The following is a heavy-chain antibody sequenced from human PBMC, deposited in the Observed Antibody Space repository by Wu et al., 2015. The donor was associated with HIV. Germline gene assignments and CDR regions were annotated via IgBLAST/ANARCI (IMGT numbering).Heavy chain of an antibody. V-gene: IGHV1-18*04. CDR3: ARDLIEVDRRGIDY. CDR2: ISAYHGNT. Sequence: QDQLVQSGDEVRKPGASVKVSCKASGYTFITYAISWVRQVPGQGLEWMGLISAYHGNTNYAQKLQGRVTMTTDTSTSTAYMELRSLRSDDTAVYYCARDLIEVDRRGIDYWGQGTLVTVSS. J-gene: IGHJ4*02. CDR1: GYTFITYA. D-gene: IGHD2-15*01.